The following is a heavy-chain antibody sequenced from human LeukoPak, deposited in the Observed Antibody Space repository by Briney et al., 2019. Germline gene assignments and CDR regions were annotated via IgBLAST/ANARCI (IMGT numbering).Heavy chain of an antibody. CDR1: GFTFSSYS. D-gene: IGHD1-26*01. Sequence: GGSLRLSCAASGFTFSSYSMNWVRQAPGKGLEWVSSISSSSSYIYYADSVKGRFTISRDNAKNSLYLQMNSLRAEDTAVYYCARIQWELLDFLGYYYYYMDVWGKGTTVTISS. J-gene: IGHJ6*03. CDR3: ARIQWELLDFLGYYYYYMDV. V-gene: IGHV3-21*04. CDR2: ISSSSSYI.